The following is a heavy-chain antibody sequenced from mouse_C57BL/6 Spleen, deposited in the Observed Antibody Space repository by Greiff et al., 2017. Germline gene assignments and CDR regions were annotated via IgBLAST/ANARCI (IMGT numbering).Heavy chain of an antibody. CDR1: GYTFTSYW. Sequence: QVQLQQPGAELVKPGASVKLSCTASGYTFTSYWMHWVKQRPGRGLEWIGRIDPNSGGTKYNEKFQSKATLTVDKPSSTAYMQLSSLTSADSAFDYCARDFSYGSSYWYFDVWGTGTTVTVSS. J-gene: IGHJ1*03. D-gene: IGHD1-1*01. CDR2: IDPNSGGT. V-gene: IGHV1-72*01. CDR3: ARDFSYGSSYWYFDV.